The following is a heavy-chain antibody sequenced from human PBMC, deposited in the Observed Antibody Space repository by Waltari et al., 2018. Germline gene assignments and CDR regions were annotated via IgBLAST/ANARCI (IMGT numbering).Heavy chain of an antibody. CDR3: AKQSPSYTRCWYPLES. V-gene: IGHV3-30*18. Sequence: QVQLVESGGGVVQPGKSLRLSCAASDLVFKIFTVHWVRQAPGKWLEGVALSSTDGTDKKYADSVRGRFTISRDSSANTVYLRMDSLRAEDTAVYYCAKQSPSYTRCWYPLESWGPGTLVTVSP. CDR1: DLVFKIFT. D-gene: IGHD6-13*01. CDR2: SSTDGTDK. J-gene: IGHJ4*02.